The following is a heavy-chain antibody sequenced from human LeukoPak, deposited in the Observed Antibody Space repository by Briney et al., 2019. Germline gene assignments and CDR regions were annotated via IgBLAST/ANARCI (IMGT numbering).Heavy chain of an antibody. J-gene: IGHJ4*02. Sequence: GGSLRLSSAASGFTFSSYAMSWDRQAPGKGLEWVSAISGSGGSTYYADSVKGRFIISRDNSKNTLYLQMNSLRAEDTAVYYCAKDHSYGIDYWGQGTLVTASS. CDR3: AKDHSYGIDY. D-gene: IGHD5-18*01. V-gene: IGHV3-23*01. CDR2: ISGSGGST. CDR1: GFTFSSYA.